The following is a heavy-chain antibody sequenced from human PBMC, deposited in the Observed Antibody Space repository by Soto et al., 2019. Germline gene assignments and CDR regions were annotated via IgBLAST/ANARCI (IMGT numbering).Heavy chain of an antibody. CDR1: GYSFTSYW. J-gene: IGHJ6*02. V-gene: IGHV5-51*01. D-gene: IGHD1-7*01. Sequence: GESLKISCKGSGYSFTSYWIGWVRQMPGKGLEWMGIIYPGDSDTRYSPSFQGQVTISADKSISTAYLQWSSLKASDTAMYYCARHGHNWNYYGYYYYGMDVWGQGTTVTVSS. CDR3: ARHGHNWNYYGYYYYGMDV. CDR2: IYPGDSDT.